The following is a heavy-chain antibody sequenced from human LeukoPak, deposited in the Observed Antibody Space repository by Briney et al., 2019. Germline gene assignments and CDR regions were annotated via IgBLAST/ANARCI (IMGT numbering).Heavy chain of an antibody. CDR2: ISSSSRYT. CDR3: ARGHLWFGQPILDY. J-gene: IGHJ4*02. D-gene: IGHD3-10*01. V-gene: IGHV3-11*06. CDR1: GFTFSDYY. Sequence: GGSLRLSCAASGFTFSDYYMSWIRQAPGKGVEGVSYISSSSRYTNYADSVKGRFTISRDNDKNSLYLQMNSLRAEDTAVYYCARGHLWFGQPILDYWGQGTLVTVPS.